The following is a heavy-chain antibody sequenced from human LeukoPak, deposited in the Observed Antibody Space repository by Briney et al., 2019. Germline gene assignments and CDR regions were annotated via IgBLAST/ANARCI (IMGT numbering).Heavy chain of an antibody. CDR3: ARETIAVADTSYYGMDV. V-gene: IGHV1-46*01. Sequence: ASVKVSCKASGYTFTSYYMHWVRQAPGQGLEWMGIINPSGGSTSYAQKFQGRVTMTRDTSMSTVYMELSSLRSEDTAVYYCARETIAVADTSYYGMDVWGQGTTVTVSS. CDR2: INPSGGST. J-gene: IGHJ6*02. CDR1: GYTFTSYY. D-gene: IGHD6-19*01.